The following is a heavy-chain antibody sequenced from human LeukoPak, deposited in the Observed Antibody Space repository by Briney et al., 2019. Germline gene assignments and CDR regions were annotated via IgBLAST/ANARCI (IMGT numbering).Heavy chain of an antibody. D-gene: IGHD3-3*01. Sequence: ASVKVSCKPSGYTFTIYPINWVRQAPGQGLEWMGWINNNTGKPTYAQGFTGRFVFSLDTSVNTAYLEISSLKAAETSVYYCARDPPYCDFWSGYKKFDPWGQGTLVTVSS. CDR3: ARDPPYCDFWSGYKKFDP. J-gene: IGHJ5*02. CDR2: INNNTGKP. CDR1: GYTFTIYP. V-gene: IGHV7-4-1*02.